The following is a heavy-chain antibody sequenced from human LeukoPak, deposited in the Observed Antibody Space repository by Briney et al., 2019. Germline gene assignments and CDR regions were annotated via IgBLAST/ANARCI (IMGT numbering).Heavy chain of an antibody. Sequence: PSETLSLTCTVSGGSISSYCWSWIRQPPGKGLEWIGYIYYSGSTNYNPSLKSRVTISVHTSKNQFSLKLSSVTAADTAVYYCARVQIGYSYGLFDYWGQGTLVTVSS. CDR3: ARVQIGYSYGLFDY. J-gene: IGHJ4*02. CDR1: GGSISSYC. D-gene: IGHD5-18*01. CDR2: IYYSGST. V-gene: IGHV4-59*01.